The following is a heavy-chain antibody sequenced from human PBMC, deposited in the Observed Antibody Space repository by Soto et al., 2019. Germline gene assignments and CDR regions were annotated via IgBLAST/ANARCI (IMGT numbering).Heavy chain of an antibody. J-gene: IGHJ4*02. V-gene: IGHV3-72*01. Sequence: GGSLRLSCAASGFTFSDHYMDWVRQVPGKGLEWVGRIRKKANSYTTEYAAAVKGRFTISRDDSKNSMYLQMNSLKTEDTAVYFCAKVSTKSYFDFWGQGTLVTVSS. CDR1: GFTFSDHY. CDR3: AKVSTKSYFDF. CDR2: IRKKANSYTT. D-gene: IGHD2-8*01.